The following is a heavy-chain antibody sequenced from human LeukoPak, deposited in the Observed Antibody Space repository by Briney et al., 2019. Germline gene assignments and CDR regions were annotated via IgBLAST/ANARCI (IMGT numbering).Heavy chain of an antibody. CDR1: GFTFSSYT. J-gene: IGHJ6*03. D-gene: IGHD6-13*01. V-gene: IGHV3-23*01. Sequence: GGSLRLSCAASGFTFSSYTMSWVRQAPGKGLEWVSAISGSGGSTYYADSVKGRFTISRDNAKNTLYLQMTSLSAEDTAVYYALAGYYYYYMDVWGKGTTVTVSS. CDR2: ISGSGGST. CDR3: LAGYYYYYMDV.